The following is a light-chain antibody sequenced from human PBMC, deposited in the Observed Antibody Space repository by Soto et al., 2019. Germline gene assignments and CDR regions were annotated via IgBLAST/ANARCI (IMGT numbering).Light chain of an antibody. V-gene: IGKV3-20*01. Sequence: EIVLTQSPGTLSLSPGERATLYCRASQSVSSSFLAWYQQKPGQAPRLLLYGASRRAPGIPDTFSASGSGTDFTLTISRLEPEDFAVYYCQQYGSSSLSFGGGTKVEI. CDR2: GAS. J-gene: IGKJ4*01. CDR1: QSVSSSF. CDR3: QQYGSSSLS.